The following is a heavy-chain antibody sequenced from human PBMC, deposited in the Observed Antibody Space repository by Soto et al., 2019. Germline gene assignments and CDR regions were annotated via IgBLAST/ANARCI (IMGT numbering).Heavy chain of an antibody. J-gene: IGHJ4*02. CDR1: GFTFSHYW. Sequence: EVQLVESGGGLVQPGGSLRLSCAASGFTFSHYWMTWVRQAPGKGLEWVANIKEDGSDRNYVDSVKGRFTISRDNAKNSLYLQLNGLRAEDTAVYYCVRAGSENDYWGQGTLVTVSS. CDR3: VRAGSENDY. D-gene: IGHD3-10*01. V-gene: IGHV3-7*05. CDR2: IKEDGSDR.